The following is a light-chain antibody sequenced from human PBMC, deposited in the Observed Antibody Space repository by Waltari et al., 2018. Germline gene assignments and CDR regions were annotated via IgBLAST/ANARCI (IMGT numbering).Light chain of an antibody. J-gene: IGKJ1*01. CDR1: QGISSY. CDR3: QQYYSYPRGT. Sequence: AIRITQSPSSLSASTGDRVTTTGRASQGISSYLAWYQQKPGKAPKLLIYAASTLQSGVPSRFSGSGSGTDFTLTISCLQSEDFATYYCQQYYSYPRGTFGQGTKVEIK. V-gene: IGKV1-8*01. CDR2: AAS.